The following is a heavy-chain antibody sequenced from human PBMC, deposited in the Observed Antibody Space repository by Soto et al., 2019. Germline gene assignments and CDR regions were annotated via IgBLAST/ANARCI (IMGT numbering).Heavy chain of an antibody. D-gene: IGHD3-16*01. V-gene: IGHV1-18*01. CDR2: ISAYNGNT. J-gene: IGHJ3*02. Sequence: QVQLVQSGAEVKKPGASVKVSCKASGYTFTSYGISWVRQAPGQGLEWMGWISAYNGNTNYAQKLQGRVTMTTDTSTSTAYMELRSLRSDDTAVYYCERDRSWGSTAWEKDAFDIWGQGTMVTVSS. CDR3: ERDRSWGSTAWEKDAFDI. CDR1: GYTFTSYG.